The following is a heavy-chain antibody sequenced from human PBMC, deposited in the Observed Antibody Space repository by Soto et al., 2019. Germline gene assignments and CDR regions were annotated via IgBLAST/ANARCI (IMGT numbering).Heavy chain of an antibody. CDR2: IDDSGTT. CDR3: ARQGYYDNSGYSGTFDS. Sequence: WETLSLTCTVSGGSIRSYYWNWIRQPPGKGLEWIGYIDDSGTTNYNPSLKSRVTISVDTSKNQFSLRLNSVTAADTAVYYCARQGYYDNSGYSGTFDSWGQGFVVTVSS. J-gene: IGHJ4*02. CDR1: GGSIRSYY. D-gene: IGHD3-22*01. V-gene: IGHV4-59*01.